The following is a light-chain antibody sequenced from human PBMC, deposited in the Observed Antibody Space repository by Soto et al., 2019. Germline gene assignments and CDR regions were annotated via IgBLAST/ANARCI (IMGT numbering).Light chain of an antibody. V-gene: IGKV2-30*01. CDR2: KVS. CDR1: QSLVNSDGDTY. Sequence: DVLMTQSPLSLPVTLGQPASISCTCSQSLVNSDGDTYLSWYQQRPGQSPRRLIYKVSNRDSGVRDRFSGSASGIDFTLKISRVEAEDVGVYYCMQGTYWPTFGQGTKLEIK. CDR3: MQGTYWPT. J-gene: IGKJ2*01.